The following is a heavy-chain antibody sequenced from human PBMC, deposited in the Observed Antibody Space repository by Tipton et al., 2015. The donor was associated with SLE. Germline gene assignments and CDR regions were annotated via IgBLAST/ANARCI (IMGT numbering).Heavy chain of an antibody. CDR2: INHSGST. D-gene: IGHD1-26*01. J-gene: IGHJ6*02. CDR1: GGSFSGYY. V-gene: IGHV4-34*01. Sequence: TLSLTCAVYGGSFSGYYWSWIRQPPGKGLEWIGEINHSGSTNYNPSLKSRVTMSVDTSKNQFSLKLSSVTAADTAVYYCARDSAGDYYYGMDVWGQGTTVTVSS. CDR3: ARDSAGDYYYGMDV.